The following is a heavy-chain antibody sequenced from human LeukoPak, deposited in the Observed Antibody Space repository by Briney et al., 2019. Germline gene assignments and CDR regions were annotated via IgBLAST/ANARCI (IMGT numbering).Heavy chain of an antibody. V-gene: IGHV4-34*01. D-gene: IGHD4-23*01. Sequence: SETLSLTCAVYGGSFSGYYWSWIRQPPGKGLEWIGEINHSGSTNYNPSLKSRVTISVDTSKNQFSLKLSSVTAADTAVYYCARDLESYNEYGGRSYYMDVWGKGTTVTVSS. CDR3: ARDLESYNEYGGRSYYMDV. J-gene: IGHJ6*03. CDR1: GGSFSGYY. CDR2: INHSGST.